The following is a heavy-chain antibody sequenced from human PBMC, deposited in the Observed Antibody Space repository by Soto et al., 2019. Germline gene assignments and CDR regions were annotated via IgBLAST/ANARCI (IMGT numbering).Heavy chain of an antibody. CDR2: INPSGGST. J-gene: IGHJ6*02. V-gene: IGHV1-46*03. Sequence: ASVKVSCKASGYTFTSYYMHWVRQAPGQGLEWMGIINPSGGSTSYAQKFQGRVTMTRDTSTSTVYMELSSLRSEDTAVYYCARDPVGADSYYYGMDVWGQGTMVTVSS. CDR3: ARDPVGADSYYYGMDV. CDR1: GYTFTSYY. D-gene: IGHD1-26*01.